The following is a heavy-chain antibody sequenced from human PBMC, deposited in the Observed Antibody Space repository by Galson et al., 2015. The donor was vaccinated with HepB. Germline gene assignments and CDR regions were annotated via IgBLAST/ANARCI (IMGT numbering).Heavy chain of an antibody. CDR3: AREDYDRGSVDP. CDR1: GYTFTGYY. D-gene: IGHD3-22*01. V-gene: IGHV1-2*02. Sequence: SVKVSCKASGYTFTGYYMHWVRQAPGQGLEWMGWINPNSGGTNYAQKFQGRVTMTRDTSISTAYMELSRLRSDDTAVYYCAREDYDRGSVDPWGQGTLVTVSS. CDR2: INPNSGGT. J-gene: IGHJ5*02.